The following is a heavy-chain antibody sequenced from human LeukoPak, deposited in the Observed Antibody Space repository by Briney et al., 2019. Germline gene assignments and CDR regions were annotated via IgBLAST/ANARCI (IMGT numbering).Heavy chain of an antibody. CDR2: ISSGGGQQ. Sequence: GGSLRLSCAASAFTFSSYSMHWVRQAPGGGLGWVAVISSGGGQQFYAGSVKGRFTVSRDNSKNTLYLEMNSLRAEDTAVYYCARARTPATRIVLMVYAKLYWFDPWGQGTLVTVSS. CDR3: ARARTPATRIVLMVYAKLYWFDP. V-gene: IGHV3-30-3*01. CDR1: AFTFSSYS. D-gene: IGHD2-8*01. J-gene: IGHJ5*02.